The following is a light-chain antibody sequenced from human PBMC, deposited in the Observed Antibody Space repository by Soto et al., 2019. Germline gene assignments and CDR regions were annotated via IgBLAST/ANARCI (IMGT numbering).Light chain of an antibody. CDR2: KAS. J-gene: IGKJ1*01. CDR3: QQYNGYSRT. CDR1: QSISSW. V-gene: IGKV1-5*03. Sequence: DIQMTHSPSTLSATAGDRVTITCRASQSISSWLAWYQHKPGKAPKLLIYKASSLESGVPSRFSGSGSETEFTLTISSMQPDDFATFYCQQYNGYSRTFGQGTKVDIK.